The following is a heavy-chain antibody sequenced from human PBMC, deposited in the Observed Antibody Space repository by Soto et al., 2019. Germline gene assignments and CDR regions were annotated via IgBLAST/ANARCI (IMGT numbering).Heavy chain of an antibody. D-gene: IGHD3-10*01. CDR1: GGSFSGYY. CDR3: ARGRPYYYGSGSYYEYYGMDV. Sequence: QVQLQQWGAGLLKPSETLSLTCAVYGGSFSGYYWSWIRQPPGKGLEWVGEINHSGSTNYNPSLKSRVTISVDTSKNQFSLKLSAVTAAETAVYYCARGRPYYYGSGSYYEYYGMDVWGQGTTVTVSS. CDR2: INHSGST. J-gene: IGHJ6*02. V-gene: IGHV4-34*01.